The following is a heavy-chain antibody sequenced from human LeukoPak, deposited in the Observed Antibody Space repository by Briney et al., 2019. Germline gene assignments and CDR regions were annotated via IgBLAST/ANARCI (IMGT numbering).Heavy chain of an antibody. J-gene: IGHJ4*02. CDR1: GFTFSSYG. V-gene: IGHV3-30*19. Sequence: GGSLRLSCAASGFTFSSYGMHWVRQAPGKGLEWVAVISYDGSNKYYADSVKGRFTISRDNSKNTLYLQMNSLRAEDTAVYYCARNIRIAAAGTRLDYWGQGTLVTVSS. CDR3: ARNIRIAAAGTRLDY. D-gene: IGHD6-13*01. CDR2: ISYDGSNK.